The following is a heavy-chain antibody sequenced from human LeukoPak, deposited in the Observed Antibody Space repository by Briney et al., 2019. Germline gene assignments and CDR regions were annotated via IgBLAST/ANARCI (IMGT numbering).Heavy chain of an antibody. J-gene: IGHJ4*02. CDR1: GFTFSSYA. CDR2: ISDSGGSA. Sequence: GGSLRLSCAASGFTFSSYAMSWVRQAPGKWLEWVSVISDSGGSAYYADSVKGRFTMSRDNSKNTLYLQMNSLRAEDTAVYYCAKLMTSHRRYFDYWGQGTLVTVSS. V-gene: IGHV3-23*01. CDR3: AKLMTSHRRYFDY.